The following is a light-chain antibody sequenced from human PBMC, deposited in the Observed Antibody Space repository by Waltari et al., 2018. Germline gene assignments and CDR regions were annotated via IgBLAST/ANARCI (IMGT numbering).Light chain of an antibody. Sequence: EIVLTQSPDTLSLSPGEGATLSCRASQSVSSNQLAWYQQKPGQAPRLLSYDTSTRATGIPDRFTGSGSGTDFTLIISRLDPEDFAVYYCHHYGTSPRPLGQGTKVEI. CDR2: DTS. V-gene: IGKV3-20*01. CDR1: QSVSSNQ. J-gene: IGKJ1*01. CDR3: HHYGTSPRP.